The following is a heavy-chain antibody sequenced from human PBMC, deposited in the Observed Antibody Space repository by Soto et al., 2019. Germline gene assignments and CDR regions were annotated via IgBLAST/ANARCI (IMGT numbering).Heavy chain of an antibody. CDR3: ARDLNPRQEMLYALLGY. J-gene: IGHJ4*02. D-gene: IGHD2-8*01. Sequence: EVQLVESGGGLVQPGGSLRLSCAASGFTFSSYSMNWVRQAPGKGLEWVSYISGSSSMIYYADSVKGRFTISRDNAKNSLYLQMNSLRAEDTAVYYCARDLNPRQEMLYALLGYWGQRTLVTVSS. CDR2: ISGSSSMI. CDR1: GFTFSSYS. V-gene: IGHV3-48*01.